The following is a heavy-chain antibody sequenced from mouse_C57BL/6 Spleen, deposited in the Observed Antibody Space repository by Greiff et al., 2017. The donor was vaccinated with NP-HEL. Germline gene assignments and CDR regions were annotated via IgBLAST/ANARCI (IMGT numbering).Heavy chain of an antibody. CDR2: ISYDGSN. J-gene: IGHJ4*01. Sequence: EVQLQQSGPGLVKPSQSLSLTCSVTGYSITSGYYWNWIRQFPGNKLEWMGYISYDGSNNYNPSLKNRISITRDTSKNQFFLKLNSVTTEDTATYYCARSTMVTTMDYWGQGTSVTVSS. CDR1: GYSITSGYY. V-gene: IGHV3-6*01. CDR3: ARSTMVTTMDY. D-gene: IGHD2-2*01.